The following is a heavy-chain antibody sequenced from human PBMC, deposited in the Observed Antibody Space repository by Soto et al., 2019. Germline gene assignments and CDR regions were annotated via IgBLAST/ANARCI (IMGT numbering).Heavy chain of an antibody. Sequence: SVKVSFKASGGTFSSYAISWVRQAPGQGLEWMGGIIPIFGTANYAQKFQGRVTITADKSTSTAYMELSSLRSEDTAVYYCARVIVVVDANYYYGMDVWGQGTTVTVSS. CDR1: GGTFSSYA. CDR3: ARVIVVVDANYYYGMDV. V-gene: IGHV1-69*06. J-gene: IGHJ6*02. D-gene: IGHD2-15*01. CDR2: IIPIFGTA.